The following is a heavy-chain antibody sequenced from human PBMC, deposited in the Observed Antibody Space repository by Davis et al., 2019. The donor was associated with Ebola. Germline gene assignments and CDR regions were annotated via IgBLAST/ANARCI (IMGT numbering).Heavy chain of an antibody. J-gene: IGHJ4*02. CDR3: AKDQGSGSSWHRSHDY. Sequence: GESLKISCAASGFTFSSYGMHWVRQAPGKGLEWVAVISYDGSNKYYADSVKGRFTISRDNSKNTLYLQMNSLRAEDTAVYYCAKDQGSGSSWHRSHDYWGQGTLVTVSS. CDR1: GFTFSSYG. V-gene: IGHV3-30*18. CDR2: ISYDGSNK. D-gene: IGHD6-13*01.